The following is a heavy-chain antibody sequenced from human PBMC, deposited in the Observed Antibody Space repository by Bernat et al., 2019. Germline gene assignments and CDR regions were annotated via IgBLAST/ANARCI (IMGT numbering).Heavy chain of an antibody. Sequence: QVQLVQSGAEVKKPGASVKFSCKASGYTFTVYHLHWVRLAPGQGLEWMGWTNIKTGGTNYAQKFQGRVSMTRAWSISTGYMELSRLTSDESVVYYCARDGRAFDLDYWGQGPLVTVSS. D-gene: IGHD3-10*01. CDR2: TNIKTGGT. J-gene: IGHJ4*02. V-gene: IGHV1-2*02. CDR3: ARDGRAFDLDY. CDR1: GYTFTVYH.